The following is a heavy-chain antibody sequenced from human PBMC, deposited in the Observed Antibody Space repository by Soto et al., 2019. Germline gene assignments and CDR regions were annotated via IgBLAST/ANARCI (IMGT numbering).Heavy chain of an antibody. D-gene: IGHD5-12*01. J-gene: IGHJ4*02. CDR2: IVPIVDTS. V-gene: IGHV1-69*12. CDR3: VSVVAIPGYPDN. Sequence: QVQLVQSGAEVRQPASSVKVSCKTSGGTFSSYAISWVRQAPGQGLEWMGGIVPIVDTSTYAQKFQGRVTITADESPITDYMELSSLSSDDTAVYYCVSVVAIPGYPDNWGQATLVTFSS. CDR1: GGTFSSYA.